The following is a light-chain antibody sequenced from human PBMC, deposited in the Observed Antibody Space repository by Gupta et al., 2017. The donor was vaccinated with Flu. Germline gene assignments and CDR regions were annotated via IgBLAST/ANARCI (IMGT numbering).Light chain of an antibody. CDR3: QQDNSFPYT. Sequence: DIQMTQSPSSVSASVGDRVTITCRASQSVSTWLAWFQQKPGKAPKLLIYAASRLHTGVPSRFSGSGSGTDFTLTISSLQPEDFATYYCQQDNSFPYTFGQGTKLEIK. CDR1: QSVSTW. V-gene: IGKV1-12*01. CDR2: AAS. J-gene: IGKJ2*01.